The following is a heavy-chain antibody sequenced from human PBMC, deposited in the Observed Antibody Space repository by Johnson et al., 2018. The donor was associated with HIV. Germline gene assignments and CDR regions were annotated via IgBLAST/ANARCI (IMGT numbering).Heavy chain of an antibody. Sequence: QVQLVESGGGVVQPGRSLRLSCAASGFTFSSYTMHWVRQAPGKGLEWVAVISNDGSNKYYADSVKGRFTISRDNSKNTLYLQMNSLRAEDTAVYYCAKVAYSSSYLDAFDIWGQGTMVTVSS. CDR3: AKVAYSSSYLDAFDI. CDR2: ISNDGSNK. V-gene: IGHV3-30-3*01. J-gene: IGHJ3*02. CDR1: GFTFSSYT. D-gene: IGHD6-6*01.